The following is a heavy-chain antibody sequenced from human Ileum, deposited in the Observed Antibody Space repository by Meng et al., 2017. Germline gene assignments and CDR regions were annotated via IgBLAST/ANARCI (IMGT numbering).Heavy chain of an antibody. CDR2: FHPGSGA. CDR1: GGSYSSGTV. CDR3: AKNGAYCLES. V-gene: IGHV4-4*02. Sequence: QVLLQESGPGLGNPSGHMSLTCAVSGGSYSSGTVWMWVRQPPGKGLQWIGEFHPGSGATYNPSLKARVTISVDTSMQQFSLQLTSVTAADTAVYYCAKNGAYCLESWGQGTLVTVSS. D-gene: IGHD2-21*01. J-gene: IGHJ4*02.